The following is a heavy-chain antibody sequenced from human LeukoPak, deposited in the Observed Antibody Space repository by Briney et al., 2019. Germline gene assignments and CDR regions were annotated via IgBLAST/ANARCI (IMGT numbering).Heavy chain of an antibody. Sequence: GASVKVSCKASGGTFSSYAISWVRQAPGQGLEWMGGIIPIFGTANYAQKFQGRVTITTDESTSTAYMELSSLRSEDTAVYYCAVQFITIFGVVMPQYYYYMDVWGKGTTVTVSS. CDR1: GGTFSSYA. D-gene: IGHD3-3*01. V-gene: IGHV1-69*05. CDR2: IIPIFGTA. J-gene: IGHJ6*03. CDR3: AVQFITIFGVVMPQYYYYMDV.